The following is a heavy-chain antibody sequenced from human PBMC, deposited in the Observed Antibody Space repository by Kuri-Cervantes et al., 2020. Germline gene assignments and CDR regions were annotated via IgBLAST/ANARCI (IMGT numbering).Heavy chain of an antibody. CDR3: ARDNLDLEGRPFDP. Sequence: ASVKVSCKASGYTFTGYYMHWVRQAPGQGLEWMGWINPNCGGTNYAQKFQGRVTMTRDTSISTAYMELSRLRSDDTAVYYCARDNLDLEGRPFDPWGQGTLVTVSS. CDR1: GYTFTGYY. D-gene: IGHD1-20*01. CDR2: INPNCGGT. J-gene: IGHJ5*02. V-gene: IGHV1-2*02.